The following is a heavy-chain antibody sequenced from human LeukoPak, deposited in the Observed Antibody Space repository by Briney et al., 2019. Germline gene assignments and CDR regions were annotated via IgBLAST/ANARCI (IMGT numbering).Heavy chain of an antibody. D-gene: IGHD2-15*01. CDR2: INPNSGGT. CDR3: ARDLLLRQRAPIDY. Sequence: ASVKVSCKASGYTFTGYYMHWVRQAPGQGLEWMGWINPNSGGTNYAQKFQGRVTMTRDTSISTAYMELSRLRSDGTAVYYCARDLLLRQRAPIDYWGQGTLVTVSS. CDR1: GYTFTGYY. V-gene: IGHV1-2*02. J-gene: IGHJ4*02.